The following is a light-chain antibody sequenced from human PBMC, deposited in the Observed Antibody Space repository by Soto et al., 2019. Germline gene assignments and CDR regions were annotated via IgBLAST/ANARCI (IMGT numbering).Light chain of an antibody. J-gene: IGKJ5*01. CDR3: QQYGNSPAIT. CDR1: QNVGNN. V-gene: IGKV3-20*01. Sequence: EIVLTQSPATLSLSPGERATLSCRASQNVGNNLAWYQHKPGQAPRLLIYAASSRATGIPDRFSGSGSGTDFTLTVSRLEPEDFAVYYCQQYGNSPAITFGQGTRLEI. CDR2: AAS.